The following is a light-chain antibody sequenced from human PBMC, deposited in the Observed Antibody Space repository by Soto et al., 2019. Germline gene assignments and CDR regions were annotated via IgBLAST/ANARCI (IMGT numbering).Light chain of an antibody. Sequence: QPVLTQSPSASASLGASVKLTCTLSSGHSNYAIAWHQQQLEKGPRYLMKLNSDGSHSKGDGIPDRFSGSSSGAERYLTISSLQSEDEADYYCQTWGSGIVVFGGGTKLTVL. CDR2: LNSDGSH. V-gene: IGLV4-69*01. CDR1: SGHSNYA. J-gene: IGLJ2*01. CDR3: QTWGSGIVV.